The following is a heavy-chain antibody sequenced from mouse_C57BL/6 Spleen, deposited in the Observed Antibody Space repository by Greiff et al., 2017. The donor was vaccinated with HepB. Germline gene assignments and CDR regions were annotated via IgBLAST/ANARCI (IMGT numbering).Heavy chain of an antibody. J-gene: IGHJ4*01. CDR2: IDPSDSYT. D-gene: IGHD2-5*01. CDR1: GYTFTSYW. CDR3: ARPYRYSNYRYAMDY. V-gene: IGHV1-50*01. Sequence: VQLQQPGAELVKPGASVKLSCKASGYTFTSYWMQWVKQRPGQGLEWIGEIDPSDSYTNYNQKFKGKATLTVDTSSSTAYMQLNSLTSEDSAVYYCARPYRYSNYRYAMDYWGQGTSVTVSS.